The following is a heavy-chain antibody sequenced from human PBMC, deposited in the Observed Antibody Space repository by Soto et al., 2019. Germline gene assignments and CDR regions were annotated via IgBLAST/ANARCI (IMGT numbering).Heavy chain of an antibody. Sequence: ASVKVSCKASGYTYISYSMHWVRQAPGQRLEWMGWINVGNGNTKYSQNLQGRVTIYQDTSASTAYMELSSLTSEDTAMYYCAREKWASGSRWIDPWGQGTLVTVS. J-gene: IGHJ5*02. CDR2: INVGNGNT. D-gene: IGHD6-19*01. CDR3: AREKWASGSRWIDP. CDR1: GYTYISYS. V-gene: IGHV1-3*01.